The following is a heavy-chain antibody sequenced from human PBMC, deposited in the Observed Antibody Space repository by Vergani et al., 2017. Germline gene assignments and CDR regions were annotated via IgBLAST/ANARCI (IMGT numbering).Heavy chain of an antibody. CDR3: AKDRGYSSSLSYFDY. D-gene: IGHD6-13*01. Sequence: EVQLLESGGGLVQPGGSLRLSCAASGFTFSSYAMSWVRQAPGKGLEWVSAISGSGGSTYYADSVKGRFTISRDNSKNTLYLQMNSLSAEDMAVYYCAKDRGYSSSLSYFDYWGQGTLVTVSS. CDR1: GFTFSSYA. CDR2: ISGSGGST. J-gene: IGHJ4*02. V-gene: IGHV3-23*01.